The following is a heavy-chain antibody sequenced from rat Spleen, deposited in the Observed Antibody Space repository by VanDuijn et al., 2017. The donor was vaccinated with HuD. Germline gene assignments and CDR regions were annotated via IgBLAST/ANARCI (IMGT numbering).Heavy chain of an antibody. J-gene: IGHJ2*01. V-gene: IGHV5-29*01. CDR2: ISYDGSST. CDR3: ASWDY. CDR1: GFTFSDYY. Sequence: EVQLVESDGGLVQPGRSLKLSCAASGFTFSDYYMAWVRQAPTKGLEWVATISYDGSSTYYRDSVKGRFTISRDNAKSTLYLQMDSLRSEDTATYYCASWDYWGQGVMVTVSS.